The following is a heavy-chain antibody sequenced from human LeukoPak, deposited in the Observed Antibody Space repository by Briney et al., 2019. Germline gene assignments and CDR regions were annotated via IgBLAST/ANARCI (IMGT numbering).Heavy chain of an antibody. CDR3: ARDGYSYGFSLDY. Sequence: SETLSLTCAVSGYSISSGYYWGWIRQPPGKGLEWIGSIYHSGSTYYNPSLKSRVTISVDTSKNQFSLKLSSVTAADTAVYYCARDGYSYGFSLDYWGREPWSPSPQ. V-gene: IGHV4-38-2*02. CDR1: GYSISSGYY. J-gene: IGHJ4*02. D-gene: IGHD5-18*01. CDR2: IYHSGST.